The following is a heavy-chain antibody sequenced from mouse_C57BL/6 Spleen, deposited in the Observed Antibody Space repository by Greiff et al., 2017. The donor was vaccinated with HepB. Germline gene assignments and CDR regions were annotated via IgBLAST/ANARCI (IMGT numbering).Heavy chain of an antibody. V-gene: IGHV5-4*01. D-gene: IGHD1-1*01. J-gene: IGHJ4*01. CDR2: ISDGGSYT. CDR1: GFTFSSYA. CDR3: AREGLSTVVATDAMDY. Sequence: EVQGVESGGGLVKPGGSLKLSCAASGFTFSSYAMSWVRQTPEKRLEWVATISDGGSYTYYPDNVKGRFTISRDNAKNNLYLQMSHLKSEDTAMYYCAREGLSTVVATDAMDYWGQGTSVTVSS.